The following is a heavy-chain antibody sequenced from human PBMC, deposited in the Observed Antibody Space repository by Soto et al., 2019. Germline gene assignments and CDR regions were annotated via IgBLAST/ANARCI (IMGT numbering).Heavy chain of an antibody. CDR2: INPATGAA. V-gene: IGHV1-2*02. Sequence: QLHLVQSGAVVKKPGASVTVSCSASGYPVTAYYMHWVRQAPGRGLEWMGGINPATGAAKYTQTFHGIVPVTRDTSTSTVFMELSGLTSEDTAVFYGARGGGVGVAGSAAFDMWGQGTLVTVSS. CDR3: ARGGGVGVAGSAAFDM. D-gene: IGHD3-3*01. CDR1: GYPVTAYY. J-gene: IGHJ3*02.